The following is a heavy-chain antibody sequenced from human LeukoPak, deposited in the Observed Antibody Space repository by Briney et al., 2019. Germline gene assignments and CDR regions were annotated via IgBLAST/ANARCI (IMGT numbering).Heavy chain of an antibody. CDR2: IYYSGST. CDR3: ARDRVVVPAAMPRGGRVDYYYYGMDV. CDR1: GGSISSYY. D-gene: IGHD2-2*01. V-gene: IGHV4-59*01. Sequence: PSETLSLTCTVAGGSISSYYWSWIRQPPGKGLEWIGYIYYSGSTNYNPSLKSRVTISVDTSKNQFSLKLSSVTAADTAVYYCARDRVVVPAAMPRGGRVDYYYYGMDVWGQGTTVTVSS. J-gene: IGHJ6*02.